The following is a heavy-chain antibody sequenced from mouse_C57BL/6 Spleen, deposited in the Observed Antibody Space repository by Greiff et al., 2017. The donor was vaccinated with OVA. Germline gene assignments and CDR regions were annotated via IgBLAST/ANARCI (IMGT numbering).Heavy chain of an antibody. CDR1: GFNIKNTY. CDR2: IDPANGNT. Sequence: EVKVVESVAELVRPGASVKLSCTASGFNIKNTYMHWVKQRPEQGLEWIGRIDPANGNTKYAPKFQGKATITADTSSNTAYLQLSSLTSEDTAIYYCARERITTVVFDYWGQGTTLTVSS. J-gene: IGHJ2*01. CDR3: ARERITTVVFDY. D-gene: IGHD1-1*01. V-gene: IGHV14-3*01.